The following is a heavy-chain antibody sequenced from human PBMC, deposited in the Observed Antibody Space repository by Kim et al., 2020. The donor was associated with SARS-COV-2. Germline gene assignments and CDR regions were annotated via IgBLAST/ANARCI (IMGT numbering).Heavy chain of an antibody. CDR3: ARFEWELAHYYSYGMDV. CDR2: IYHTGNT. J-gene: IGHJ6*02. V-gene: IGHV4-30-4*01. CDR1: GGSISSGDYY. D-gene: IGHD1-26*01. Sequence: SETLSLTCSVSGGSISSGDYYWTWIRQPPGKGLEWIGNIYHTGNTYYNPSLKSRVAISVDTSKNHFSLRLSAVTAADTAVYYCARFEWELAHYYSYGMDVWGQGTTVTVSS.